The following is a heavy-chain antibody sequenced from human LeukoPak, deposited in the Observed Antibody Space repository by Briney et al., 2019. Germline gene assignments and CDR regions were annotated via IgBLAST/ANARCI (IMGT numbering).Heavy chain of an antibody. Sequence: SETLSLTCAVYGESLSGYYWSWIRQSPGKGLEWIGEINHSGSTKYSPSLKSRVTISVDTSKNQFSLKLSSVTAADTAVYYCARDPYSSGWYAGWFDPWGQGTLVTVSS. D-gene: IGHD6-19*01. CDR1: GESLSGYY. J-gene: IGHJ5*02. V-gene: IGHV4-34*01. CDR3: ARDPYSSGWYAGWFDP. CDR2: INHSGST.